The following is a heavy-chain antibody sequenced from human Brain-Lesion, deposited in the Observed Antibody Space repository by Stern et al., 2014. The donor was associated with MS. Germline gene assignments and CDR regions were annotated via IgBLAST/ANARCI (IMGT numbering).Heavy chain of an antibody. CDR1: GDSISSGDNY. Sequence: MQLVESGPGLVKPSQTLSLTCNVSGDSISSGDNYWSWIRQSPGKGLEWIGYIYYIGSTFYNPSLKSRVSISVDTSQNQFSLSLSSVTAADTAVYYCARDESSRYYYYFDDWGQGTLVTVSS. CDR3: ARDESSRYYYYFDD. CDR2: IYYIGST. D-gene: IGHD3-22*01. V-gene: IGHV4-30-4*01. J-gene: IGHJ4*02.